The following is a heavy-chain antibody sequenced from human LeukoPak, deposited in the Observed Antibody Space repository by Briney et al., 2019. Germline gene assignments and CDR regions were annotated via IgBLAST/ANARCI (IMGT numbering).Heavy chain of an antibody. V-gene: IGHV4-34*01. D-gene: IGHD6-13*01. CDR1: GGSFSGYY. CDR2: INHSGST. Sequence: PSETLSLTCAVYGGSFSGYYWSWIRQPPGKGLEWIGEINHSGSTNYNPSLKSRVTISVDTSKNQFSLKLSSVTAADTAVYYCAREDKGYSSSRYLGGYDAFDIWGQGTMVTVSS. J-gene: IGHJ3*02. CDR3: AREDKGYSSSRYLGGYDAFDI.